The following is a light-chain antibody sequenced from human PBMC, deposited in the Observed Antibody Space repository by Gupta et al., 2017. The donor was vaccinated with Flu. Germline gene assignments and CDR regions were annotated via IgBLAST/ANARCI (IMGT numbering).Light chain of an antibody. V-gene: IGLV1-47*01. J-gene: IGLJ3*02. CDR2: RNN. CDR3: AAWDDSLSGQGV. Sequence: QSGLTQPPSASGTPGQGVTISGSGSNSNIGRNYVYWYQQVPGTAPKVLIYRNNERPSGVPDRFSGSKSGTSASLTISGLRSEDEADYYCAAWDDSLSGQGVFGGGTKLTGL. CDR1: NSNIGRNY.